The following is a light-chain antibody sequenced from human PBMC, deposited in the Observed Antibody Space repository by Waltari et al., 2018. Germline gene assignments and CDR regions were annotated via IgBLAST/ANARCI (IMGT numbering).Light chain of an antibody. CDR2: AES. V-gene: IGKV3-20*01. CDR3: QHYDPSPWT. J-gene: IGKJ1*01. Sequence: EVLLTQSPGSLSLSPGDRATLSCRASQSVGSNSLAWYQQKPGQAPRLLIYAESSRATGIPDRFSGSGSGTDFTLTISRLEPEDFAVYFCQHYDPSPWTFGQGTKVEIK. CDR1: QSVGSNS.